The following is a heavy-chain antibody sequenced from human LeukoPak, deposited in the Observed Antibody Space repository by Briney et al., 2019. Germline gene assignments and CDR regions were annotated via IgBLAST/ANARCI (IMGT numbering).Heavy chain of an antibody. J-gene: IGHJ4*02. V-gene: IGHV1-69*13. D-gene: IGHD2-21*02. CDR2: IIPIFGTA. CDR1: GGTFSSYA. CDR3: ARDHRAAYCGGDCYSAFDY. Sequence: ASVKVSCKASGGTFSSYAIGWVRQAPGQGLEWMGGIIPIFGTANYAQKFQGRVTITADESTSTAYTELSSLRSEDTAVYYCARDHRAAYCGGDCYSAFDYWGQGTLVTVSS.